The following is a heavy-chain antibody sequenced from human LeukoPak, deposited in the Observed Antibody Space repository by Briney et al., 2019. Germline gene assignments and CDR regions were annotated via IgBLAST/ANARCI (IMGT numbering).Heavy chain of an antibody. J-gene: IGHJ5*02. CDR3: TRRVVGATNWFDP. CDR2: INHSGST. D-gene: IGHD1-26*01. CDR1: GGSFSGYY. V-gene: IGHV4-34*01. Sequence: SETLSLTCAVYGGSFSGYYWSWIRQPPGKGLEWIGEINHSGSTNYNPSLKSRVTISVDTSKNQFSLKLSSVTAADTAVYYCTRRVVGATNWFDPWGQGTLVTVSS.